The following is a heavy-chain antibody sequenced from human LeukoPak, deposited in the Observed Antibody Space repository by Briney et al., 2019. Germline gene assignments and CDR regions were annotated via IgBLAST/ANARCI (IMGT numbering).Heavy chain of an antibody. CDR1: SGSISSSSYY. V-gene: IGHV4-39*07. Sequence: SETLSLTCTVSSGSISSSSYYWGWIRQPPGKGLEWIGEINHSGSTNYNPSLKSRVTISVDTSKNQFSLKLSSVTAADTAVYYCARRIRIAVAGSTRFDPWGQGTLVTVSS. D-gene: IGHD6-19*01. CDR2: INHSGST. J-gene: IGHJ5*02. CDR3: ARRIRIAVAGSTRFDP.